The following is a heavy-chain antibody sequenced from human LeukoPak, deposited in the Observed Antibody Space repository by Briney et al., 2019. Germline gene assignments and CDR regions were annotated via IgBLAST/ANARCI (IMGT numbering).Heavy chain of an antibody. Sequence: GGSLRLSCAASGFTFSSYSMNWVRQAPGKGLEWISSISSSSSYIYYADSVKGRFTISRDNAKNSLYLQMNSLRAEDTAVYYCARVIGGWRYFDYWGQGTLVTVSS. CDR1: GFTFSSYS. CDR2: ISSSSSYI. V-gene: IGHV3-21*01. J-gene: IGHJ4*02. CDR3: ARVIGGWRYFDY. D-gene: IGHD6-19*01.